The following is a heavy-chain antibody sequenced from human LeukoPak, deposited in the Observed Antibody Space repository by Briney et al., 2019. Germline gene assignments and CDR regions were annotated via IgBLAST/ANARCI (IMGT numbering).Heavy chain of an antibody. J-gene: IGHJ6*02. CDR1: GFTFSSYW. CDR3: ARGGGLDV. V-gene: IGHV3-7*03. CDR2: IDHNGNVN. Sequence: GGSLRLSCAASGFTFSSYWMNWARQAPGKGLEWVASIDHNGNVNYYVDSVKGRFTISRDNAKNLLYLQMSNLRAEDTAVYFCARGGGLDVWGQGATVTVSS. D-gene: IGHD3-16*01.